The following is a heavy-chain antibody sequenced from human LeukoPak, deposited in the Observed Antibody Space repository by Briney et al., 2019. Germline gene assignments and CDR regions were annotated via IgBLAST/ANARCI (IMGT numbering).Heavy chain of an antibody. CDR3: ARSHSNWNYLGSFDY. CDR2: IYHSGST. CDR1: GGSISSGGYS. V-gene: IGHV4-30-2*01. Sequence: SQTLSLTCAVSGGSISSGGYSWSWIRQPPGKGLEWIGYIYHSGSTYYNPSLKSRVTISVDRSKNQFSLKLSSVTAADTAVYYCARSHSNWNYLGSFDYWGQGTLVTVSS. J-gene: IGHJ4*02. D-gene: IGHD1-7*01.